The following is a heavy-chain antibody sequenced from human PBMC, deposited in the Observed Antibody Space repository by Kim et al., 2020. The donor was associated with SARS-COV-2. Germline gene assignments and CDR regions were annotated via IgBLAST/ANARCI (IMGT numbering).Heavy chain of an antibody. CDR2: ISGSGGST. Sequence: GGSLRLSCAASGFTFSSYAMSWVRQAPGKGLEWVSAISGSGGSTYYADSVKGRFTISRDNSKNTLYLQMNSLRAEDTAVYYCAKDGYRYSRSCCWFDPWGQGTLVTVSS. D-gene: IGHD6-13*01. V-gene: IGHV3-23*01. J-gene: IGHJ5*02. CDR1: GFTFSSYA. CDR3: AKDGYRYSRSCCWFDP.